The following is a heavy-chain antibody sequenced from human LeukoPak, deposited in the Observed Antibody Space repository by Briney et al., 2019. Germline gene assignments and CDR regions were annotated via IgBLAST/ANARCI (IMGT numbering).Heavy chain of an antibody. CDR3: ARHEDRNWYFDH. J-gene: IGHJ4*02. Sequence: PSETLSLTCTVSGGSISSSYYYLGWIRQPPGKGLEWIGTIYYSGSTYYNPSLKSRVTISVDTSANQFSLKLSSVTAPDTAVYYCARHEDRNWYFDHWGQGTLVTVSS. V-gene: IGHV4-39*01. CDR1: GGSISSSYYY. CDR2: IYYSGST. D-gene: IGHD1-1*01.